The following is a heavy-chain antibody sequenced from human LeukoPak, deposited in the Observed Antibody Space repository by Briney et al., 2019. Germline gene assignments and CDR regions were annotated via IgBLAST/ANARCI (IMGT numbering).Heavy chain of an antibody. CDR2: ISGTGGST. CDR1: GFTFSNYA. V-gene: IGHV3-23*01. Sequence: GGSLRLSCAASGFTFSNYAMNWVRQAPGKGLEWVSVISGTGGSTHYADSVKGRSTMSRDNSKNTVYLQMNSLRAEDTALYYCAKDSGYCSGYTCPPVYWGQGTLVTVSS. D-gene: IGHD2-15*01. CDR3: AKDSGYCSGYTCPPVY. J-gene: IGHJ4*02.